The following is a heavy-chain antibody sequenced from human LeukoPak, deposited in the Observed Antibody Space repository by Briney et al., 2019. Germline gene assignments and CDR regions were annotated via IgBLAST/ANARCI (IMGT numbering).Heavy chain of an antibody. D-gene: IGHD4-17*01. CDR3: ARRSYGDYGLDV. CDR2: IYPGDSDT. V-gene: IGHV5-51*01. CDR1: GYSFTSYW. Sequence: GESLKISGKGSGYSFTSYWLGGVSQMPGKGVEWMGVIYPGDSDTSYSPPFQGQVTISADKSINTAYLQWSSRKASDTAMYYCARRSYGDYGLDVWGQGSTVTVSS. J-gene: IGHJ6*02.